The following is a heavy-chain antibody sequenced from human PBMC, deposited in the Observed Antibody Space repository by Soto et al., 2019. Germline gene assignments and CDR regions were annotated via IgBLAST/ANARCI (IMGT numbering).Heavy chain of an antibody. V-gene: IGHV1-69*13. Sequence: ASVKVSCKASGGTFSSYAISWVRQAPGQGLEWMGGIIPIFGTANYAQKFQGRVTITADESTSTAYMELSSLRSEDTAVYYCTLYGDYREFDYWGQGTLVTVSS. CDR1: GGTFSSYA. J-gene: IGHJ4*02. CDR3: TLYGDYREFDY. CDR2: IIPIFGTA. D-gene: IGHD4-17*01.